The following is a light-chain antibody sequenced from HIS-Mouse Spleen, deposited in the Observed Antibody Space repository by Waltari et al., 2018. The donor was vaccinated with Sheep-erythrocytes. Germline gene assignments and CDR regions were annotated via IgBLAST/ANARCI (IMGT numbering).Light chain of an antibody. CDR1: NSDVGSYNL. V-gene: IGLV2-23*01. CDR2: EGS. J-gene: IGLJ3*02. CDR3: CSYAGSSTPWV. Sequence: QSALTQPASVSGSPGQSITISCTGTNSDVGSYNLVSWYQQHPGKAPKLMIYEGSKRPSGVSNRFSGSKSGKTASLTISGLQAEDEADYYCCSYAGSSTPWVFGGGTKLTVL.